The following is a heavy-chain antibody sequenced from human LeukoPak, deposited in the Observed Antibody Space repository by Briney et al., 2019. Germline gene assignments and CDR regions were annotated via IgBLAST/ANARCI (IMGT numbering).Heavy chain of an antibody. Sequence: SETLSLTCTVSGGSISSSSYYWGWLRQPPGKGLEWIGSIYYSGSTYYNPSLKSRVTISVDTSKNQFSLKLSSVTAADTAVYYCAREAARHNWFDPWGQGTLVTVSS. CDR2: IYYSGST. J-gene: IGHJ5*02. V-gene: IGHV4-39*07. CDR3: AREAARHNWFDP. D-gene: IGHD6-6*01. CDR1: GGSISSSSYY.